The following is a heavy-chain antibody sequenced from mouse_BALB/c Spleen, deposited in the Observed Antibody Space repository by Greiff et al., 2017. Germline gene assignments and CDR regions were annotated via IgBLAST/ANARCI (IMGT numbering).Heavy chain of an antibody. Sequence: VMLVESGGGFVQPGGSRKLSCAASGFTFSSFGLHWVRQAPEKGLEWVAYISSGSSTIYYADTVKGRFTISRDNPKNTLFLQRTSLRSEDTAMYYCARYGSSYYWYFDVWGAGTTVTVSS. CDR2: ISSGSSTI. V-gene: IGHV5-17*02. CDR3: ARYGSSYYWYFDV. D-gene: IGHD1-1*01. CDR1: GFTFSSFG. J-gene: IGHJ1*01.